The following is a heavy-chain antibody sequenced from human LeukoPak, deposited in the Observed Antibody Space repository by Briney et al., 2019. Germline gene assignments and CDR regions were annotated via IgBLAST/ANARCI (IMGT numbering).Heavy chain of an antibody. CDR1: GGSISSHY. J-gene: IGHJ4*02. CDR3: ARALGVVVPAAIGYYFDY. CDR2: IYASGST. Sequence: SETLSLTCTVSGGSISSHYWSWIRQPAGKGLEWIGRIYASGSTNYNPSPKSRVTMSVDTSMNQFSLMLTSVTAADTAVYYCARALGVVVPAAIGYYFDYWGQGTLVTVSS. V-gene: IGHV4-4*07. D-gene: IGHD2-2*01.